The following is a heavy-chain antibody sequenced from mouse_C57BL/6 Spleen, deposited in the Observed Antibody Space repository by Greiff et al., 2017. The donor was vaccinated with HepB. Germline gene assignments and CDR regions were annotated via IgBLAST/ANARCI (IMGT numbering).Heavy chain of an antibody. Sequence: QVQLQQPGAELVRPGSSVKLSCKASGYTFTSYWMDWVKQRPGQGLEWIGNIYPSDSETHYNQKFKDKATLTVDKSSSTAYMQLSSLTSEDSAVYYCARKGDYCMDYWGQGTSVTVSS. V-gene: IGHV1-61*01. CDR2: IYPSDSET. D-gene: IGHD2-13*01. CDR1: GYTFTSYW. J-gene: IGHJ4*01. CDR3: ARKGDYCMDY.